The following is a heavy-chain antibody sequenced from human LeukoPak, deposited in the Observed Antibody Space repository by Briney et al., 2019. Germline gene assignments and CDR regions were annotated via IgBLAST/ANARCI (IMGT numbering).Heavy chain of an antibody. D-gene: IGHD5-18*01. Sequence: SVKVSCKASGGTFSSYAINWVRQAPGQGLEWMGGIIPFLGTAKYAQKFQGRVTITADESTSTAYMELSSLRSEDTAVYYCALLDTGLVPIAEYFQHWGQGTLVTVSS. J-gene: IGHJ1*01. CDR3: ALLDTGLVPIAEYFQH. CDR2: IIPFLGTA. CDR1: GGTFSSYA. V-gene: IGHV1-69*13.